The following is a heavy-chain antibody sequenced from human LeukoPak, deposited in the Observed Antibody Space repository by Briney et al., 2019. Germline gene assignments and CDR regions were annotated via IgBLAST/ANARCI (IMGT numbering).Heavy chain of an antibody. CDR1: GGSIRSGGYY. D-gene: IGHD3-10*01. V-gene: IGHV4-30-2*01. CDR3: ARDSRSGGFDY. CDR2: IYHTEST. Sequence: PSQTLSLTCTVSGGSIRSGGYYWNWIRQPPGKGPEWIGNIYHTESTYYNPSLKSRVTISIDRSKNQFSLNLTSVTAADTAIYYCARDSRSGGFDYWGQGTLVTVSS. J-gene: IGHJ4*02.